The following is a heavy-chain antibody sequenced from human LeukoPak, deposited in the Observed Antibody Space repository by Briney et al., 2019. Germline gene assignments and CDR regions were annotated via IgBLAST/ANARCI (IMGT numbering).Heavy chain of an antibody. Sequence: PSETLSLTCAVSGYSISSGYYWGWIRQPPGKGLEWIGEINHSGSTNYNPSLKSRVTISVDTSKNQFSLKLSSVTAADTAVYYCARGGGVVSSYPLDAFDIWGRGTVVTVSS. CDR1: GYSISSGYY. V-gene: IGHV4-38-2*01. CDR3: ARGGGVVSSYPLDAFDI. J-gene: IGHJ3*02. CDR2: INHSGST.